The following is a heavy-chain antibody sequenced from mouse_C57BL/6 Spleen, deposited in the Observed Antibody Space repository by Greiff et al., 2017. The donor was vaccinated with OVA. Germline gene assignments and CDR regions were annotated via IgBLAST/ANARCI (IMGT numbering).Heavy chain of an antibody. CDR3: ARGGYDGYFDY. CDR1: GFTFTDYY. CDR2: IRNKANGYTT. D-gene: IGHD2-2*01. Sequence: EVMLVESGGGLVQPGGSLSLSCAASGFTFTDYYMSWVRQPPGKALEWLGFIRNKANGYTTEYSASVKGRFTISRDNSQSILYLQMNARRAEDSATYYCARGGYDGYFDYWGQGTTLTVSS. V-gene: IGHV7-3*01. J-gene: IGHJ2*01.